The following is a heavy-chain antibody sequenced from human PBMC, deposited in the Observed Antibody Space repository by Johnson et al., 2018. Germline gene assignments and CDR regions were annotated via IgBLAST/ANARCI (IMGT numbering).Heavy chain of an antibody. Sequence: VQLVESGGGLVQPGRSLRLSCAASGFTFADYAMHWVRQAPGKGLERVSGIRWNSGSIGYADSVKGRFTISRDNAKNSLYRQMNSLRAEDTALYYCAKDRQSYDYYYGMDVWGQGTTVTVSS. CDR2: IRWNSGSI. CDR3: AKDRQSYDYYYGMDV. J-gene: IGHJ6*02. V-gene: IGHV3-9*01. CDR1: GFTFADYA.